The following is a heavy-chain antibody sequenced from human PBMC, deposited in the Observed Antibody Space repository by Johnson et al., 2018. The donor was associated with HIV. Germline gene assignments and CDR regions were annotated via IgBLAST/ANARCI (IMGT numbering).Heavy chain of an antibody. J-gene: IGHJ3*02. D-gene: IGHD3-10*01. CDR3: VRWVMVRGREGFDM. CDR2: ISYDGSNK. CDR1: GFTFSSFA. V-gene: IGHV3-30*04. Sequence: QVQLVESGGGVVQPGRSLRLSCAASGFTFSSFAIHWVRQAPGKGLEWVAVISYDGSNKYYADSVKGRFTISRDSSENTLFLQMNSLRAEDTAVYYCVRWVMVRGREGFDMWGQGTMVTVSS.